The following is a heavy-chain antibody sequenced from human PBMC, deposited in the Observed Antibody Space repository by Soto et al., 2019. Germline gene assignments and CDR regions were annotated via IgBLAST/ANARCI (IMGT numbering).Heavy chain of an antibody. D-gene: IGHD2-15*01. Sequence: QVQLVQSGAEVRKPGASVKVSCEASGYTFTTYDISWVRQAPGQGLEWLGWISAYSGDTKYAQKFQGRVTMTTDTSTITAYMELRSLRSDDTAIYYCTRTPRGAGTFDYWGQGTLVTVSS. J-gene: IGHJ4*02. CDR2: ISAYSGDT. CDR3: TRTPRGAGTFDY. CDR1: GYTFTTYD. V-gene: IGHV1-18*01.